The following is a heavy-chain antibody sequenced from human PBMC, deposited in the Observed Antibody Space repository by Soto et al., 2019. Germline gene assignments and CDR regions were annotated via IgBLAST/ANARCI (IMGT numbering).Heavy chain of an antibody. D-gene: IGHD3-22*01. Sequence: GSLRLSCAASGFTFSSYAMSWVRQAPGKGLEWVSAISGSGGSTYYADSVKGRFTISRDNSKNTMYLQMNSLRAEDTSVYYCAKDQIVVITTLFDYWGQGTLVTVSS. CDR3: AKDQIVVITTLFDY. CDR2: ISGSGGST. J-gene: IGHJ4*02. V-gene: IGHV3-23*01. CDR1: GFTFSSYA.